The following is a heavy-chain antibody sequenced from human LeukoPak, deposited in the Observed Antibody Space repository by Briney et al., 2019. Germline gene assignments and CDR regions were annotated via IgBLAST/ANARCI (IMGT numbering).Heavy chain of an antibody. J-gene: IGHJ4*02. D-gene: IGHD1-14*01. V-gene: IGHV3-23*01. Sequence: GGSLRLSCATSGFTFSSYAMSWVRQAPGKGLEWVSAISGSGGSTYYADSVKGRFTISRDNSKNTLYLQMKSLRAEDTAVYYCAKEYNVRPVFDYWGQGTLVTVSS. CDR1: GFTFSSYA. CDR3: AKEYNVRPVFDY. CDR2: ISGSGGST.